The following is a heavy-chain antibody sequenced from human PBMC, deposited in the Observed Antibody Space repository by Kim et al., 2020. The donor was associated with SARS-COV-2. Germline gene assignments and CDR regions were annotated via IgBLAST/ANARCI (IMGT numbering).Heavy chain of an antibody. V-gene: IGHV3-48*01. J-gene: IGHJ4*02. Sequence: GGSLRLSCAASGFTFSSYSMNWVRQAPGKGLEWVSYISSSSSTIYYADSVKGRFTISRDNAKNSLYLQMNSLRAEDTAVYYCARDFVLFAAPIAVAGAGSYWGQGTLVTVSS. D-gene: IGHD6-19*01. CDR3: ARDFVLFAAPIAVAGAGSY. CDR2: ISSSSSTI. CDR1: GFTFSSYS.